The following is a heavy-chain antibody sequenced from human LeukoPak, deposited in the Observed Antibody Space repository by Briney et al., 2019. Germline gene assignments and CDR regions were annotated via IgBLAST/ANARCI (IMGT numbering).Heavy chain of an antibody. D-gene: IGHD2-2*01. J-gene: IGHJ5*02. CDR2: ISSSSSYI. V-gene: IGHV3-21*01. CDR3: ASGFSYCSSTSCPDR. Sequence: PGGSLRLSCAASGFTFSSYSMNWVRQAPGKGLEWVSSISSSSSYIYYADSVKGRFTISRDNAKNSLYPQMNSLRAEDTAVYYCASGFSYCSSTSCPDRWGQGTLVTVSS. CDR1: GFTFSSYS.